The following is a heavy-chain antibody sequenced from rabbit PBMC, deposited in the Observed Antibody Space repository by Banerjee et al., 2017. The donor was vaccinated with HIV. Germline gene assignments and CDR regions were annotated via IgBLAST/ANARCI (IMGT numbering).Heavy chain of an antibody. D-gene: IGHD4-1*01. V-gene: IGHV1S43*01. Sequence: QEQLEESGGGLVKPEGSLTLTCKASGFDLSSYYYMCWVRQAPGKGLELIACIYTSSANTWYASWVNGRFTISRSTSLNTVDLKMTSLTAADTATYLCARGLTGNSGWDLWGPGTLVTV. CDR1: GFDLSSYYY. CDR2: IYTSSANT. CDR3: ARGLTGNSGWDL. J-gene: IGHJ4*01.